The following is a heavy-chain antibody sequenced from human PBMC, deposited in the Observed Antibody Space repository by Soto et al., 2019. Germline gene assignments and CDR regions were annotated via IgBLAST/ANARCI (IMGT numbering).Heavy chain of an antibody. CDR1: GGSISSSNW. CDR2: IYHSGST. D-gene: IGHD6-25*01. J-gene: IGHJ6*02. Sequence: SETLSLTCAVSGGSISSSNWWSWVRQPPGKGLEWIGEIYHSGSTNYNPSLKSRVTISVDKSKNQFSLKLSSVTAADTAVYYCARDFRGAREERKMRYYCGMDVWGQGTTVTVSS. CDR3: ARDFRGAREERKMRYYCGMDV. V-gene: IGHV4-4*02.